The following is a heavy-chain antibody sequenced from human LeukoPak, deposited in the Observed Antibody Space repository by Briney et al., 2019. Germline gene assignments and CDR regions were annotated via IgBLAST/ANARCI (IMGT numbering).Heavy chain of an antibody. D-gene: IGHD5-12*01. CDR3: AHRRSGYDTERLLFYFDY. CDR1: GFSLSTSGVG. Sequence: GSGPTPVKPTQTLTLTCTFSGFSLSTSGVGVGWIRQPPGKALEWLALIYWDDDKRYSPSLKSRLTITKDTSKNQVVLTMTNMDPVDTATYYCAHRRSGYDTERLLFYFDYWGQGTLVTVSS. CDR2: IYWDDDK. J-gene: IGHJ4*02. V-gene: IGHV2-5*02.